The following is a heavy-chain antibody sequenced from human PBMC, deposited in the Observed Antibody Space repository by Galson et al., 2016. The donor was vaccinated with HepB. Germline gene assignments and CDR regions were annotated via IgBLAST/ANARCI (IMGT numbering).Heavy chain of an antibody. CDR3: VRGPSSGTYFSNKHYGLDV. D-gene: IGHD3-10*01. Sequence: SLRLSCAASGFSFSSYSMTWVRQAPGKGLEWVSSISRSSGYIFYADSVKGRFTISRDNAKNSLYLQMNTLRAEDTALYYCVRGPSSGTYFSNKHYGLDVWGQGTTVTVSS. V-gene: IGHV3-21*04. CDR1: GFSFSSYS. CDR2: ISRSSGYI. J-gene: IGHJ6*02.